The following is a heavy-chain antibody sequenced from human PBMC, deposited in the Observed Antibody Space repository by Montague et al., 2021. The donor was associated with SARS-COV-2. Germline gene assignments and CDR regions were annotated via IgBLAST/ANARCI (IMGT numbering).Heavy chain of an antibody. J-gene: IGHJ3*02. D-gene: IGHD3-22*01. CDR3: AREVRYYYDSSGPGAFDI. V-gene: IGHV4-59*01. CDR1: GGSISSYY. CDR2: IYYSGST. Sequence: SQTLSLTCTVSGGSISSYYWSWIRQPPGKGLEWIGYIYYSGSTNYNPSLKSRVTISVDTSKNQFSLKLSSVTAADTAVYYCAREVRYYYDSSGPGAFDIWGQGTMGTVSS.